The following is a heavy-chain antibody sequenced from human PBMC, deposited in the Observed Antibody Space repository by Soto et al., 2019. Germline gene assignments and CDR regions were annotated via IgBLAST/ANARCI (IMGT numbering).Heavy chain of an antibody. J-gene: IGHJ5*02. V-gene: IGHV4-31*03. CDR1: GGSISSGGYY. CDR3: ARSVTP. D-gene: IGHD3-10*01. CDR2: FYYSGST. Sequence: QVQLQESGPGLVKPSQTLSLTCTVSGGSISSGGYYWNWIRQHPGKGLEWIGYFYYSGSTYYNPSPQRGXTISVDTSKNQFSLKLSSVTAAATAVYYWARSVTPWGQGTLVTVSS.